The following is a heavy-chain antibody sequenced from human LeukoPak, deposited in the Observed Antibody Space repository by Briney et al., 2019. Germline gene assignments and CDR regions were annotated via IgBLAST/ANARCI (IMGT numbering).Heavy chain of an antibody. D-gene: IGHD2-15*01. CDR2: INPNSGGT. J-gene: IGHJ3*02. CDR3: AREQYCSGGTCYTDAFDI. V-gene: IGHV1-2*02. Sequence: GASVKVSCKASGYTFTGYYMHWVRQAPGQGLEWMGWINPNSGGTNYAQKFQGGVAMTRDTSISTAYMELSRLRSDDTAVYYCAREQYCSGGTCYTDAFDIWGQGTMVTVSS. CDR1: GYTFTGYY.